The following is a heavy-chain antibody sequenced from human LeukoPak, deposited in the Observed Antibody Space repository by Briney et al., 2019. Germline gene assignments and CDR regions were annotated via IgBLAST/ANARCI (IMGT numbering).Heavy chain of an antibody. Sequence: GGSLRLSCAASGFTFSDYYMSWIRQAPGKGLEWVSYISSSGSTIYYADSVKGRFTISRDNAKNSLYLQMNSLRAEDTAVYYCARDGSYCSSTSCLFDPWGQGTLVTVSS. CDR3: ARDGSYCSSTSCLFDP. V-gene: IGHV3-11*01. D-gene: IGHD2-2*01. CDR2: ISSSGSTI. J-gene: IGHJ5*02. CDR1: GFTFSDYY.